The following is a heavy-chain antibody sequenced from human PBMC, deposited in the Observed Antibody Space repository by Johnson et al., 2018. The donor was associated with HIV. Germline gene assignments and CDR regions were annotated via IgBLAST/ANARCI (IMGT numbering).Heavy chain of an antibody. Sequence: VQLVESGGGFVQPGGSLRLSCAASGFTFRNYDMHWVRQATVKSLVWVSAIGSSGDTYYSGSVKGLFTISRESAKNSLYLQMNSLRAVDTAVYYCVRDRRGGAFDIWGQGTMVTVSS. CDR3: VRDRRGGAFDI. V-gene: IGHV3-13*01. CDR2: IGSSGDT. CDR1: GFTFRNYD. J-gene: IGHJ3*02. D-gene: IGHD3-16*01.